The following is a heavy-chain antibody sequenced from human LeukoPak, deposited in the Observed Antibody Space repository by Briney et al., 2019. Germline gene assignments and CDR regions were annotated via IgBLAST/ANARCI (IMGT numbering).Heavy chain of an antibody. CDR3: ARRHVEYSSSSDPYYFDY. V-gene: IGHV4-59*01. CDR2: LYYSGST. J-gene: IGHJ4*02. CDR1: GGSISSYY. D-gene: IGHD6-6*01. Sequence: SETLSLTCTVSGGSISSYYWTWIRQPPGKGLEWIGSLYYSGSTNYNPSLKSRVTISVDTSKNHFSLKLSSVTAADTAVYYCARRHVEYSSSSDPYYFDYWGQGTLVTVSS.